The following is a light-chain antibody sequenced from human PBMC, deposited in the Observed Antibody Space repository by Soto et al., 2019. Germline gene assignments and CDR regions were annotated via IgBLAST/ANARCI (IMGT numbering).Light chain of an antibody. CDR1: SSDVGTFNF. CDR2: DVT. J-gene: IGLJ3*02. V-gene: IGLV2-11*01. Sequence: QSALTQPRSVSGSPGQSVTISCTGTSSDVGTFNFVSWYQRHPGKAPKLMIYDVTERPSGVPDRFSGSKSGNTASLTISGLQAEDEADYYCCSYTGTSTLVVFGGGTKVTVL. CDR3: CSYTGTSTLVV.